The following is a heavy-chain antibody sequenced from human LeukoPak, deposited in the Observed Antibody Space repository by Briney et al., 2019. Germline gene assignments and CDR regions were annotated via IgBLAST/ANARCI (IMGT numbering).Heavy chain of an antibody. Sequence: PSETLSLTCAVYGGSFSGYYWSWIRRPPGKGLEWIGEINHSGSTNYNPSLTSRVTISVDPSKSQFSLKLSSVTAADTAVYYCARVRGSGRHYYYYGMDVWGQGTTVTVSS. V-gene: IGHV4-34*01. CDR2: INHSGST. CDR3: ARVRGSGRHYYYYGMDV. D-gene: IGHD3-10*01. J-gene: IGHJ6*02. CDR1: GGSFSGYY.